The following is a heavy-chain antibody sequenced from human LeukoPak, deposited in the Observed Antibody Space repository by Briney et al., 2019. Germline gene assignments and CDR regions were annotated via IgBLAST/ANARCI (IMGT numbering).Heavy chain of an antibody. CDR2: IYYSGST. V-gene: IGHV4-39*07. CDR1: GGSISSSSYY. D-gene: IGHD6-19*01. CDR3: ARESISVAGYYYYGMDV. J-gene: IGHJ6*02. Sequence: PSETLSLTCTVSGGSISSSSYYWGWIRQPPGKGLEWIGSIYYSGSTYYNPSLKSRVTISVGTSKNQFSLKLSSVTAADTAVYYCARESISVAGYYYYGMDVWGQGTTVTVSS.